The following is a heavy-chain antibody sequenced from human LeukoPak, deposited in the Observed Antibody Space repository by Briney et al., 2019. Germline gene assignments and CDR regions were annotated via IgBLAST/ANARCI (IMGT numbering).Heavy chain of an antibody. CDR1: GFTLSNYG. Sequence: PGGSLRLSCAGSGFTLSNYGINWVRQAPGKGLEWVSYSRSSSPSMYYADSVKGRFTTSRDNAKNSLYLQMNSLRAEDTAVYYCARDWNFAIDYWGQGTLVTVSS. CDR3: ARDWNFAIDY. D-gene: IGHD1-7*01. J-gene: IGHJ4*02. V-gene: IGHV3-48*01. CDR2: SRSSSPSM.